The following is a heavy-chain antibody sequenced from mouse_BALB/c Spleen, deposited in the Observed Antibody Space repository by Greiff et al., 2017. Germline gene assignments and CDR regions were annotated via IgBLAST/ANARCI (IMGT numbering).Heavy chain of an antibody. D-gene: IGHD2-14*01. CDR1: GFNIKDYY. Sequence: VQLKESGAELVRPGALVKLSCKASGFNIKDYYMHWVKQRPEQGLEWIGWIDPENGNTIYDPKFQGKASITADTSSNTAYLQLSSLTSEDTAVYYCARLGGYERSFDYWGQGTTLTVSS. CDR2: IDPENGNT. CDR3: ARLGGYERSFDY. J-gene: IGHJ2*01. V-gene: IGHV14-1*02.